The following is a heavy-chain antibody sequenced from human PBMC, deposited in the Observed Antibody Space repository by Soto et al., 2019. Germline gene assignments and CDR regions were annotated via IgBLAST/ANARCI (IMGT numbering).Heavy chain of an antibody. J-gene: IGHJ6*02. CDR1: GFTFTSSA. Sequence: SVKVSCKASGFTFTSSAMQWVRQARGQRLEWIGWIVVGSGNTNYAQKFQERVTITRDMSTSTAYMEMNSLTTEDTALYYCTTDPATTVTNPYFAIDVWGQGTMVTVSS. V-gene: IGHV1-58*02. CDR2: IVVGSGNT. D-gene: IGHD4-17*01. CDR3: TTDPATTVTNPYFAIDV.